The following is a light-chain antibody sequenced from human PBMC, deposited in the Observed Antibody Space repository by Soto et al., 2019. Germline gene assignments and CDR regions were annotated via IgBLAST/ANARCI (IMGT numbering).Light chain of an antibody. J-gene: IGKJ2*01. Sequence: DIQMTQSPYSLSASVGDRVTITCRASQSISSYLNWYQQKPGKAPKLLIYTASSLQSGVPSRFSGSGSGTDFTLTISSLQPEDFATYYCQQTHITPHTFCQGTKLEIK. CDR1: QSISSY. CDR3: QQTHITPHT. CDR2: TAS. V-gene: IGKV1-39*01.